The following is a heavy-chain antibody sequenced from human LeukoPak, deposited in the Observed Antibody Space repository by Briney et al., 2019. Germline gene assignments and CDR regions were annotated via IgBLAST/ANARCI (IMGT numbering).Heavy chain of an antibody. D-gene: IGHD1-26*01. J-gene: IGHJ3*02. V-gene: IGHV4-31*03. CDR3: ARDQHQYSGSRGAFDI. CDR2: IYYSGST. Sequence: SSQTLSLTCTVSGGSISSGGYYWSWIRQHPGKGLEWIGYIYYSGSTYYNPSLKSRVTISVDTSKNQFSLKLSSVTAADTAVYYCARDQHQYSGSRGAFDIWGQGTMVTVSS. CDR1: GGSISSGGYY.